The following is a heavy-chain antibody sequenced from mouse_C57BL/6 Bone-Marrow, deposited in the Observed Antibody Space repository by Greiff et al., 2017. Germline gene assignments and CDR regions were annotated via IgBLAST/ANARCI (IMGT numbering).Heavy chain of an antibody. D-gene: IGHD1-1*01. J-gene: IGHJ2*01. CDR1: GYTFTDYY. CDR2: INPYNGGT. CDR3: ARKDFYYYGSRVFFFDY. V-gene: IGHV1-19*01. Sequence: EVQLKESGPVLVKPGASVKMSCKASGYTFTDYYMNWVKQSHGKSLEWIGVINPYNGGTSYNQKFKGKATLTVDKSSSTAYMELNSLTSEDSAVYYCARKDFYYYGSRVFFFDYWGQGTTLTVSS.